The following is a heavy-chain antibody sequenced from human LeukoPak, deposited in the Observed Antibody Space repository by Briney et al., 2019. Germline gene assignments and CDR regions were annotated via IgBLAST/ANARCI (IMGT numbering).Heavy chain of an antibody. Sequence: SETLSLTCTVSGGSVSSYYWSWIRQPPGKGLEWIGYIYYSGSTNYNPSLKSRVTISVDTSKNQFSLKLSSVTAADTAVYYCARVERYCYDSSGSPAHYYYYGMDVWGQGTTVTVSS. CDR1: GGSVSSYY. CDR3: ARVERYCYDSSGSPAHYYYYGMDV. CDR2: IYYSGST. J-gene: IGHJ6*02. V-gene: IGHV4-59*08. D-gene: IGHD3-22*01.